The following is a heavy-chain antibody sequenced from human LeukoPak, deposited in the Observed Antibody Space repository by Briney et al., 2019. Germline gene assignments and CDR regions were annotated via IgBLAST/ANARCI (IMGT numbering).Heavy chain of an antibody. CDR3: TTDLTYYYDSSGYYFARGDY. V-gene: IGHV3-15*01. CDR1: GFTFGNAW. J-gene: IGHJ4*02. Sequence: GGSLRLSCAASGFTFGNAWMSWVRQAPGKGLEWVGRIKSKTDGGTTDYAAPVKGRFTISRDDSKNTLYLQMNSLKTEDTAVYYCTTDLTYYYDSSGYYFARGDYWGQGTLVTVSS. D-gene: IGHD3-22*01. CDR2: IKSKTDGGTT.